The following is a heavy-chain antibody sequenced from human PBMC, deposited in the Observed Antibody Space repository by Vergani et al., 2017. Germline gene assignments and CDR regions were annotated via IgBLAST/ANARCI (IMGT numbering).Heavy chain of an antibody. CDR1: GFSFPGYA. D-gene: IGHD5-12*01. V-gene: IGHV3-23*01. CDR3: TNGSLGYTGYFFDY. J-gene: IGHJ4*02. Sequence: EVQLLESGGGLVQPGGSLRLSCEASGFSFPGYAMSWVRQAPGKGLEWVSSVSGSSATPYYADSVKGRFIISRDNSKNTLHLQMNSLRADDTAVYYCTNGSLGYTGYFFDYWGQGTLATVSS. CDR2: VSGSSATP.